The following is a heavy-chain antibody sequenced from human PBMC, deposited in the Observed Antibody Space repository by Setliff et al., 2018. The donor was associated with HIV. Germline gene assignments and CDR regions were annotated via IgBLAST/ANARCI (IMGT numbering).Heavy chain of an antibody. CDR3: ARHYHSNYGGYYFFEY. Sequence: PGESLKISCKGSGYSFTSYWIGWVRQMPGKGLEWMGIIYPGDSDTRYSPSFQGQVTISADKSISTAYLQWSSLKASDTAMYYCARHYHSNYGGYYFFEYWGQGTLVTVSS. CDR1: GYSFTSYW. V-gene: IGHV5-51*01. D-gene: IGHD4-4*01. J-gene: IGHJ4*02. CDR2: IYPGDSDT.